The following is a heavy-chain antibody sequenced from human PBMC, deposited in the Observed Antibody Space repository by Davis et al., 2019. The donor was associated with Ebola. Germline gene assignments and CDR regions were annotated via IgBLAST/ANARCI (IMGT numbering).Heavy chain of an antibody. CDR2: ISGTGTT. Sequence: GGSLRLSCVASGLTFGDNGMAWVRQAPGKGLQWVSSISGTGTTYYVDSVKGRFSISRDNSKNTVYMFMNSLRDEDTAVYYCAKVNVLRKLDWFLGYFDSWGQGTLVTVSS. CDR1: GLTFGDNG. CDR3: AKVNVLRKLDWFLGYFDS. D-gene: IGHD3-9*01. V-gene: IGHV3-23*02. J-gene: IGHJ4*02.